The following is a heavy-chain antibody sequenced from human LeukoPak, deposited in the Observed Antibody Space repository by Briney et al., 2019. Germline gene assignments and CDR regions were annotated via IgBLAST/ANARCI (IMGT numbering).Heavy chain of an antibody. CDR1: GGSISSGGYS. CDR2: IYYSGST. CDR3: ARAERNYGSGSYPFDY. V-gene: IGHV4-30-4*07. J-gene: IGHJ4*02. Sequence: SETLSLTCAVSGGSISSGGYSWSWIRQPPGKGLEWIGYIYYSGSTYYNPSLKSRATISVDTSKNQFSLKLSSVTAADTAVYYCARAERNYGSGSYPFDYWGQGTLVTVSS. D-gene: IGHD3-10*01.